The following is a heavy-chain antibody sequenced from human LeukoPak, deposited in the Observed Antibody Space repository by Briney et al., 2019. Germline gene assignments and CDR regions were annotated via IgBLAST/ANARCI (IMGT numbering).Heavy chain of an antibody. CDR2: IGTAGDT. Sequence: GGSLRLSCVASGFTFSSYDMHWVRQATGKGLEWVSAIGTAGDTYYPGSVKGRFTISRENAKNSLYLQMNSLRAGDTAVYYCARDCSSTSCAGAFDIWGQGTMVTVSS. V-gene: IGHV3-13*01. J-gene: IGHJ3*02. D-gene: IGHD2-2*01. CDR3: ARDCSSTSCAGAFDI. CDR1: GFTFSSYD.